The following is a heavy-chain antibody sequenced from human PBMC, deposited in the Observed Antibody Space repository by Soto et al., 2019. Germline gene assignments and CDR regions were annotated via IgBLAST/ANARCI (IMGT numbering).Heavy chain of an antibody. V-gene: IGHV5-51*01. J-gene: IGHJ4*02. CDR2: IYPGDSDT. Sequence: GESLKISCNGSGYTFTIYWIAWVRQMRGKGLEWMGIIYPGDSDTTYSPSFQGQVTISADKSLSTASLQWSSLRASDTAMYSCASRYCSGGSCYHPDYWGQGTLVTVSS. CDR1: GYTFTIYW. CDR3: ASRYCSGGSCYHPDY. D-gene: IGHD2-15*01.